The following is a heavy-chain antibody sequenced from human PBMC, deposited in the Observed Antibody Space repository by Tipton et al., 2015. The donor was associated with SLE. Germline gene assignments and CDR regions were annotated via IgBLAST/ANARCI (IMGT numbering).Heavy chain of an antibody. V-gene: IGHV4-39*01. CDR1: GGSIRSSTYY. CDR2: IYYSGSI. Sequence: TLSLTCTVSGGSIRSSTYYWGWIRQPPGKGLEWIGYIYYSGSIFYNPSLKSRVTISVDTSKNQFSLKLSSVTAADTAVYYCARGTGAPDYWGQGTLVTVSS. D-gene: IGHD1-26*01. J-gene: IGHJ4*02. CDR3: ARGTGAPDY.